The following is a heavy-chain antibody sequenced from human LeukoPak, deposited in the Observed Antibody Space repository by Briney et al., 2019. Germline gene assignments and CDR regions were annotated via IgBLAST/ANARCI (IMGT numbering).Heavy chain of an antibody. J-gene: IGHJ4*02. V-gene: IGHV1-2*06. Sequence: ASVKVSCKASGYTFTGYYMHWVRQAPGQGLEWMGRINPNSGGTNYAQKFQGRVTMTRDTSISTAYMELSRLRSDDTAVYYCVRDGGGITFGGVIVRPDYWGQGTLVTVSS. CDR1: GYTFTGYY. D-gene: IGHD3-16*02. CDR2: INPNSGGT. CDR3: VRDGGGITFGGVIVRPDY.